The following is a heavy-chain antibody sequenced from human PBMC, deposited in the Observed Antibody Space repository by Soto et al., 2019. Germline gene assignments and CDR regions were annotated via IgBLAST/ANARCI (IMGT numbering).Heavy chain of an antibody. J-gene: IGHJ4*02. CDR2: IYDSGNT. CDR1: GGSISSDDYC. D-gene: IGHD1-26*01. CDR3: ARGPSGDKVDY. V-gene: IGHV4-30-4*01. Sequence: QVQLQESGPGLVEPSQILSLTCTVSGGSISSDDYCWSWIRQSPGKGLEWIGHIYDSGNTYSNPSLKSRVTISGDTSNNQFSLRLSSVTAADTAVYYCARGPSGDKVDYWGQGTLVTVSS.